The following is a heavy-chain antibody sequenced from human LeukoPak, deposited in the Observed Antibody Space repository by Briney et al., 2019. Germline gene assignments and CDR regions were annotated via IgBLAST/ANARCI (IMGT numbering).Heavy chain of an antibody. D-gene: IGHD6-19*01. J-gene: IGHJ4*02. CDR3: ARDISGWPDY. CDR2: ISSSSSYI. Sequence: GGSLRLSCAASGFTFSSFAMTWVRQAPGKRLEWVSSISSSSSYIYYADSVKGRFTISRDNAKNSLYLQMNSLRAEDTAVYYCARDISGWPDYWGQGTLVTVSS. CDR1: GFTFSSFA. V-gene: IGHV3-21*01.